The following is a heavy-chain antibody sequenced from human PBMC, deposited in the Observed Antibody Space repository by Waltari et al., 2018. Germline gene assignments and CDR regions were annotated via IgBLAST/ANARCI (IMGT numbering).Heavy chain of an antibody. J-gene: IGHJ4*02. CDR1: GFTFSSYS. CDR2: ISSSSSTI. V-gene: IGHV3-48*01. Sequence: EVQLVESGGGLVQPGGSLRLSCAASGFTFSSYSIDWVRRAPGKGREWVSYISSSSSTIYYAGSVKGRVTISRDNDKNSLYLQMNSLRAEDTAGYYCARDQWLVRGGVDYWGQGTLVTVSS. CDR3: ARDQWLVRGGVDY. D-gene: IGHD6-19*01.